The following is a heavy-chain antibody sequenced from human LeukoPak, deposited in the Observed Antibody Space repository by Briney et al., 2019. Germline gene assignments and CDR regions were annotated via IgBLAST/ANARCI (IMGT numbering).Heavy chain of an antibody. CDR1: GGSISSYY. J-gene: IGHJ4*02. V-gene: IGHV4-59*04. CDR2: IYYSGST. D-gene: IGHD5-12*01. Sequence: SETLSLTCSVSGGSISSYYWSWIRQPPGKGLEWIANIYYSGSTYYSPSLKSRVTISVDTSKNQFSLKLSSVTAADTAVYYCARDGYSGSDALWGQGTLVTVSS. CDR3: ARDGYSGSDAL.